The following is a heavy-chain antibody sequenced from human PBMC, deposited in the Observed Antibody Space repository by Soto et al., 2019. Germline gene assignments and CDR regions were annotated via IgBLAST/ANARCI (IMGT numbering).Heavy chain of an antibody. J-gene: IGHJ5*02. Sequence: QVQLVQSGAEVKKPGASVKVSCKTSGYTFRSYSISWVRQAPGQGIEWMGWINVYNGNKKYAQNLQGRVTMTTDTSTSTAYMELRSLRSDDTAVYYCARDLAVGWFDPWGQGTLVTVSS. CDR2: INVYNGNK. CDR1: GYTFRSYS. D-gene: IGHD2-2*01. CDR3: ARDLAVGWFDP. V-gene: IGHV1-18*01.